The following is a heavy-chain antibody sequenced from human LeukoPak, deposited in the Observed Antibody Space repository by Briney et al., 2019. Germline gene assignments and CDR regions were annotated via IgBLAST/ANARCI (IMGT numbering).Heavy chain of an antibody. CDR2: IYYTGTT. D-gene: IGHD6-6*01. V-gene: IGHV4-59*08. J-gene: IGHJ5*02. Sequence: SETQSLTCTVSGGSISSDYWSWIRQPPGKGLEWIGIYYTGTTKYNPSLKSRVSISIGTSKNQFSLKLSSVTAADTAMYYCARHKRGSSTDWFDPWGQGTLVTVSA. CDR3: ARHKRGSSTDWFDP. CDR1: GGSISSDY.